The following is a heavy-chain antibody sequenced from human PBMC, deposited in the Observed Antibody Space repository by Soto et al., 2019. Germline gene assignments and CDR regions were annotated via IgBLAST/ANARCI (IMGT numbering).Heavy chain of an antibody. CDR1: GYTFTGYY. CDR2: INPNSGGT. D-gene: IGHD6-13*01. CDR3: VRESGSGTSSWFYY. J-gene: IGHJ4*02. Sequence: QVQLVQSGTEVKKPGASVKVSCKTSGYTFTGYYMHWMRQAPGQGLEWMGRINPNSGGTHYAQKFQGWVTMTRDTSITTAYMELSSLKSDDTAVYYCVRESGSGTSSWFYYWGQGTLVTVSS. V-gene: IGHV1-2*04.